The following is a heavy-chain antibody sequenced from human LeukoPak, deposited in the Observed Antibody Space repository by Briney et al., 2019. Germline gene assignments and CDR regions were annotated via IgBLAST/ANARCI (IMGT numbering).Heavy chain of an antibody. V-gene: IGHV3-11*04. J-gene: IGHJ6*03. CDR1: GFTFSDYY. CDR2: ISSSGSTI. Sequence: GGSLRLSCAASGFTFSDYYMSWIRQAPGKGLEWVSYISSSGSTIYYADSVKGRFTISRDNAKNSLYLQMNSLRAEDTAVYYCASEGRLFYYYYMDVWGKGTTVTVSS. CDR3: ASEGRLFYYYYMDV. D-gene: IGHD2-21*02.